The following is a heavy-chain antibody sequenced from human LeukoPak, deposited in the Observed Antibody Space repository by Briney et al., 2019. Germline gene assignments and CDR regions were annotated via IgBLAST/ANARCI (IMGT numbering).Heavy chain of an antibody. Sequence: GGSLRLSCTASGFTFGDYAMSWFRQAPGKGLEWVGFIRSKAYGCTTEYAAAVKGRFTISRDDSKSIAYLQMNSLKTEDTAVYYCTRGRYCGGDCYPTLDAFDIWGQGTMVTVSS. CDR2: IRSKAYGCTT. V-gene: IGHV3-49*03. D-gene: IGHD2-21*02. CDR3: TRGRYCGGDCYPTLDAFDI. J-gene: IGHJ3*02. CDR1: GFTFGDYA.